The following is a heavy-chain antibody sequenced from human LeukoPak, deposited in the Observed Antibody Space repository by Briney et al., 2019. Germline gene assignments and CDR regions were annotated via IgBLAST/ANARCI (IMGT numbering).Heavy chain of an antibody. CDR1: GFTFRSYA. CDR3: AKGLYRGSYDGFDS. D-gene: IGHD1-26*01. V-gene: IGHV3-23*01. J-gene: IGHJ4*02. Sequence: GGSLRLSCAAPGFTFRSYAMSWVRQAPGKGLEWVSVISGSGGSTYYADSVKGRFTISRDNSKNTLYLQMNSLRAEDTAVYYCAKGLYRGSYDGFDSWGQGALVTVAS. CDR2: ISGSGGST.